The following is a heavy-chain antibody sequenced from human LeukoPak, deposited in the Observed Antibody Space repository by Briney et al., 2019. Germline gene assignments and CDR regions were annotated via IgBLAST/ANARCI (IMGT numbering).Heavy chain of an antibody. Sequence: PSETLSLTCTVSGGSMRGYYWSWIRQTPGGSLEWIGYFYYTGLTRSSPSLESRVTIAGDTSKNLFSLSLTSMTAADTAVYYCARDSGTTGEVKFDPWGQGTLVTVSS. CDR2: FYYTGLT. V-gene: IGHV4-59*12. CDR1: GGSMRGYY. CDR3: ARDSGTTGEVKFDP. J-gene: IGHJ5*02. D-gene: IGHD3-10*01.